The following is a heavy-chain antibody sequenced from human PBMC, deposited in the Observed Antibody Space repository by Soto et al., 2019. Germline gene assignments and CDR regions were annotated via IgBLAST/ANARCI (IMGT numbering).Heavy chain of an antibody. CDR1: GGSISSGGYY. Sequence: QVQLQESGPGLVKPSQTLSLTCTVSGGSISSGGYYWSWIRQHPGKGLEWIGYIYYSGSTYYNPSLKSRVTISVDTSKNQFSLKLSSVTAADTAVYYCAREPEMTTVAADAFDIWGQGTMVTVSS. D-gene: IGHD4-17*01. J-gene: IGHJ3*02. CDR2: IYYSGST. CDR3: AREPEMTTVAADAFDI. V-gene: IGHV4-31*03.